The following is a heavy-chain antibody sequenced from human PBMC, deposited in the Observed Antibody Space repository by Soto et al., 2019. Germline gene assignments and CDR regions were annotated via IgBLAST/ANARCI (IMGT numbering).Heavy chain of an antibody. CDR3: ARAGTGGPIRFDP. CDR2: MYHSGST. J-gene: IGHJ5*02. D-gene: IGHD7-27*01. CDR1: GGSISSGGYS. Sequence: PSETLSLTCTVSGGSISSGGYSWSWIRQQPGKGPEWIGYMYHSGSTYYNPSLKSRVTISIDRSKNQFSLKLSSTTAADTAVYYCARAGTGGPIRFDPWGQGTLVTVSS. V-gene: IGHV4-30-2*01.